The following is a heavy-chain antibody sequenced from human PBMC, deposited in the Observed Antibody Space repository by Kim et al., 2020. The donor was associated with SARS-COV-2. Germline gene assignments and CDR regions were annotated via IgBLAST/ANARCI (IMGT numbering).Heavy chain of an antibody. Sequence: KYYADPGKGRFTLSRDNSQNPLYLQMNSLRAEDTAVYYCARTPSYYYGMDVWGQGTTVTVSS. CDR3: ARTPSYYYGMDV. J-gene: IGHJ6*02. CDR2: K. V-gene: IGHV3-33*01.